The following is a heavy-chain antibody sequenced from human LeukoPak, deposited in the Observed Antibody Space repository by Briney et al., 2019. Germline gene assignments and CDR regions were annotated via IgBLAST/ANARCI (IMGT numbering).Heavy chain of an antibody. V-gene: IGHV3-49*04. CDR2: IRSKAYGGTT. CDR3: TREGRGSDAFDY. D-gene: IGHD3-16*01. CDR1: GFTFGDYA. J-gene: IGHJ4*02. Sequence: GGSLRLSCTASGFTFGDYAMSWVRQAPGKGLEWVGFIRSKAYGGTTEYAAFVKGRFTISRDDSKSIAYLQMNSLKTEDTAVYYCTREGRGSDAFDYWGQGTLVTVSS.